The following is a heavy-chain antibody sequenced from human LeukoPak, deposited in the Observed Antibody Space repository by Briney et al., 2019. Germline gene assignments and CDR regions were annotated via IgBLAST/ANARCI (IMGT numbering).Heavy chain of an antibody. CDR3: ARVDIVVVPSTNFDN. D-gene: IGHD2-2*01. CDR1: GGSISSSSYY. CDR2: INYSGST. J-gene: IGHJ4*02. Sequence: PSETLSLTCTVSGGSISSSSYYWGWIRQPPGKGLEWIGSINYSGSTYYNPSLKSRVTISVDTSKNQFSLKLSSVTAADTAVYYCARVDIVVVPSTNFDNWGQGTLVAVSS. V-gene: IGHV4-39*01.